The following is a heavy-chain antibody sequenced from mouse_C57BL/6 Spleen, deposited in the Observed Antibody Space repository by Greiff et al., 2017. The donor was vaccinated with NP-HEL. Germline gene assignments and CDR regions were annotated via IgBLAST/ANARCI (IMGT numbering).Heavy chain of an antibody. V-gene: IGHV2-2*01. D-gene: IGHD1-3*01. CDR2: IWRGGST. CDR1: GFSLTSYG. Sequence: QVQLQQSGPGLVQPSQSLSITCTVSGFSLTSYGVHWVRQSPGKGLEWLGVIWRGGSTDYNAAFISRLSISKDNSKSQVFFKMNSLQADDTARYYCARNPTYKDYAMDYWGQGTSVTVSS. CDR3: ARNPTYKDYAMDY. J-gene: IGHJ4*01.